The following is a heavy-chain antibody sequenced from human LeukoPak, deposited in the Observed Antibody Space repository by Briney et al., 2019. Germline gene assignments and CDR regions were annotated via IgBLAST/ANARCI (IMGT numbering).Heavy chain of an antibody. D-gene: IGHD6-13*01. CDR3: AIAAAAQNYFDY. Sequence: ASVKVCCKASGYTFTSYDINWVRQATGQGLEWMGWMNPNSGNTGYAQKFQGRVTITRNTSISTAYMELSSLRSEDTAVYYCAIAAAAQNYFDYWGQGTLVTVSS. CDR1: GYTFTSYD. V-gene: IGHV1-8*03. J-gene: IGHJ4*02. CDR2: MNPNSGNT.